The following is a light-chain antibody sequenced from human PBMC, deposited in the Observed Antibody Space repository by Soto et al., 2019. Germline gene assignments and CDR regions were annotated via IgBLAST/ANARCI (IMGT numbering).Light chain of an antibody. CDR3: QQCMDWPPT. J-gene: IGKJ1*01. V-gene: IGKV3D-15*01. CDR2: GAS. CDR1: QSVSNN. Sequence: EFEATKAPGTLTLYTGARAIFSCMASQSVSNNYLAWYQQKPGQAPRLLIYGASNRATGIPGRFSGSGSGTEFTLSISSLQSEDFAVYYCQQCMDWPPTVGQGTQVDI.